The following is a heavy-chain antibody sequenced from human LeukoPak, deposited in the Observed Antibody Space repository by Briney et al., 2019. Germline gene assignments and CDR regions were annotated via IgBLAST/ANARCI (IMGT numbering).Heavy chain of an antibody. J-gene: IGHJ2*01. CDR3: ARGRRIVVLPGRGYFDL. CDR2: IYYAGST. D-gene: IGHD4/OR15-4a*01. Sequence: SETLSLTCTVSGGSISSSSYYWGWIRQPPGKGLEWIGSIYYAGSTYYNPSLKSRVTLSVDTSTNHFSLNIKSVTAADTAMYYCARGRRIVVLPGRGYFDLWGRGTLVTVSS. CDR1: GGSISSSSYY. V-gene: IGHV4-39*02.